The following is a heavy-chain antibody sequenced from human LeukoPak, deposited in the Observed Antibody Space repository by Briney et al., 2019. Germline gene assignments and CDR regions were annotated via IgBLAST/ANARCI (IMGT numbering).Heavy chain of an antibody. Sequence: PGGSLRLSCAASGFTFSSYSMNWVRQAPGKGLEWVSSISSSSSYIYYADSVKGRFTISRDNAKNSLYLQMNSLRAEDTAVYYCARSHGRSFDAFDIWGQGTMVTVSS. D-gene: IGHD6-19*01. V-gene: IGHV3-21*01. J-gene: IGHJ3*02. CDR1: GFTFSSYS. CDR3: ARSHGRSFDAFDI. CDR2: ISSSSSYI.